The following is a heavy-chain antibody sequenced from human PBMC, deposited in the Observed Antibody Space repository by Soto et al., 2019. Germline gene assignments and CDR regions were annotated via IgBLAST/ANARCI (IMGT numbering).Heavy chain of an antibody. CDR1: GSPISPYY. D-gene: IGHD5-12*01. CDR3: ARDGYRHPGTFDF. J-gene: IGHJ3*01. V-gene: IGHV4-59*01. CDR2: VYYTGTT. Sequence: SETLSLTCAVSGSPISPYYWSWIRQAPGKGLEWIGYVYYTGTTNYNPSLKSRVTISIDRSKNQISLDLTSATAADAAVYYCARDGYRHPGTFDFWGPGTMVTFS.